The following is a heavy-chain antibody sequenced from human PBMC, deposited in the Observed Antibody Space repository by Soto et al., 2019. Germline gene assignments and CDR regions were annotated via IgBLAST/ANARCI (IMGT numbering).Heavy chain of an antibody. CDR1: GGSISSGDYY. CDR3: AREYNWNYQGWTVY. J-gene: IGHJ4*02. D-gene: IGHD1-7*01. Sequence: SETLSITCTVSGGSISSGDYYWSWIRQPPGKGLEWIGYIYYSGSTYYNPSLKSRVIISVDTSINTVFMELSRLTSDDTAVYFCAREYNWNYQGWTVYWGLGTLVTVSS. V-gene: IGHV4-30-4*02. CDR2: IYYSGST.